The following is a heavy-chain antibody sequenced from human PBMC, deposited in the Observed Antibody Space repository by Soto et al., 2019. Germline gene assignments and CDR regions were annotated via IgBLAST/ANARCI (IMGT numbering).Heavy chain of an antibody. J-gene: IGHJ4*02. Sequence: EVQLVESGGGLVQPGGSLRLSCAASGFTFSSYSLNWVRQAPGKGLEWVSYISSSSSTIYYADSVKGRFTISRDNAKKSLDLQMNSLRDEDTAVYYCARDLGGTGAVNYWGQGTLVTVSS. CDR1: GFTFSSYS. V-gene: IGHV3-48*02. D-gene: IGHD3-10*01. CDR3: ARDLGGTGAVNY. CDR2: ISSSSSTI.